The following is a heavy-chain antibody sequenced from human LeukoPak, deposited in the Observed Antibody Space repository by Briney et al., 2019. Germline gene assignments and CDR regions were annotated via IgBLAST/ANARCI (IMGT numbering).Heavy chain of an antibody. J-gene: IGHJ4*02. V-gene: IGHV1-2*06. Sequence: ASVKVSCKASGYTFTGYYMHWVRQAPGQGLEWMGRINPNSGGTNYAQKFQGRVTMTRDTSISTAYMELSRLRSDDTAVYYCARARPYSSSWYVNYWGQGTLATVSS. D-gene: IGHD6-13*01. CDR3: ARARPYSSSWYVNY. CDR1: GYTFTGYY. CDR2: INPNSGGT.